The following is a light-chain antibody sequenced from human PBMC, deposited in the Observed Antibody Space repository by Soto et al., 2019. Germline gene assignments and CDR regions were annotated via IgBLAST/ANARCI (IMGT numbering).Light chain of an antibody. CDR3: QQYDNSPMYT. J-gene: IGKJ2*01. CDR1: QSVSSSY. Sequence: EIVLTQSPGTLSLSPGERATLSCRASQSVSSSYLSWYQQKPGQAPRLLIYGASSRSTGIPDRFSGGGSGTDFTLTIRRREPEDFAVYYCQQYDNSPMYTFVQGSNLEIK. V-gene: IGKV3-20*01. CDR2: GAS.